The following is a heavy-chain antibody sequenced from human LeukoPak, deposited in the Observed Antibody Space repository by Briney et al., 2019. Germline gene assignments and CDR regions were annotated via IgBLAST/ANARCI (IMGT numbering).Heavy chain of an antibody. J-gene: IGHJ6*03. CDR3: ANYRGNVHYYMDV. CDR1: GGSFDSKY. CDR2: IYTSGSP. Sequence: TETLSLTCSVSGGSFDSKYWIWIRQPPGKGLEWLSYIYTSGSPNFTPSLRRRVAMSIATSKNQFSLKVYSVPAADTAVYSCANYRGNVHYYMDVWGKGTTVIVSS. D-gene: IGHD4-11*01. V-gene: IGHV4-4*09.